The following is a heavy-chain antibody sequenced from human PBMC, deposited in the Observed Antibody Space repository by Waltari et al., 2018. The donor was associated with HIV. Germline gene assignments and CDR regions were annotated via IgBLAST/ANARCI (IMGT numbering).Heavy chain of an antibody. D-gene: IGHD2-2*01. CDR1: GYTFSTYD. CDR3: SRGLHCTATSCLLYHGMDV. J-gene: IGHJ6*02. CDR2: MNPNSGNT. V-gene: IGHV1-8*01. Sequence: QVQLVQSGAEVKKPGASVKVSCKASGYTFSTYDFNWVRQATGQGLEWMGWMNPNSGNTGYAQKFQGRVNMTRNSSIRTAYMELSSLRSDDTAVYYCSRGLHCTATSCLLYHGMDVWGQGTAVSVSS.